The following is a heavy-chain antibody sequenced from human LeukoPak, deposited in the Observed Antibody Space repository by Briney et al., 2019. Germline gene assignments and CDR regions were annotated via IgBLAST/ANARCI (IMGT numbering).Heavy chain of an antibody. CDR2: IYYSGST. CDR1: GGSISSYY. Sequence: PSETLSLTCTVSGGSISSYYWSWIRQPPGKGLEWIGYIYYSGSTNYNPSLKSRATISVDTSKNQFSLKLSSVTAADTAVYYCARDPSLYSSSWYGNFDYWGQGTLVTVSS. V-gene: IGHV4-59*01. D-gene: IGHD6-13*01. J-gene: IGHJ4*02. CDR3: ARDPSLYSSSWYGNFDY.